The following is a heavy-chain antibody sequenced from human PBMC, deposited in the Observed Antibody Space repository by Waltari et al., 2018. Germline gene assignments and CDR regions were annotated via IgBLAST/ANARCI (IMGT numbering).Heavy chain of an antibody. V-gene: IGHV5-51*03. CDR3: AREFGITGPFDY. CDR2: FFPEDSDR. CDR1: GYDFATHW. J-gene: IGHJ4*02. D-gene: IGHD1-20*01. Sequence: EVQLVQSGAEVTKPGESLKISCNVSGYDFATHWIGWVRQMPGKGLEWMGLFFPEDSDRRYSPSFQGQVTMSADRSISIAYLHLNNLKTSDTAIYYCAREFGITGPFDYWGQGTLVTVSS.